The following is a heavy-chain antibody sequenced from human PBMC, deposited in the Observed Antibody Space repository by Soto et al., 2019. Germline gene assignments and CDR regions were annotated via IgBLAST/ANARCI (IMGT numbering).Heavy chain of an antibody. CDR3: ERTIRGVTFDS. J-gene: IGHJ4*02. Sequence: SETLSLTCSVSGASITSNIHYWAWIRQPPGKGLEWIGSIFHGGTTYYNPSLKRRVTISVDTSNNQFSLKVSSVTAADTAVFFCERTIRGVTFDSWGQGTLVTVSS. CDR2: IFHGGTT. CDR1: GASITSNIHY. V-gene: IGHV4-39*01. D-gene: IGHD3-10*01.